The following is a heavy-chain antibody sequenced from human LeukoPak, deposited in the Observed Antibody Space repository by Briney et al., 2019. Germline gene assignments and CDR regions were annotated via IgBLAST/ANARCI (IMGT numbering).Heavy chain of an antibody. CDR2: INSDGYST. V-gene: IGHV3-74*01. J-gene: IGHJ5*02. CDR3: ARDNGFSLFAT. CDR1: GFTITPYW. D-gene: IGHD5-18*01. Sequence: GGSLRLSCAASGFTITPYWMHWVRQVPGKGLVWVSRINSDGYSTNYADSVKGRFTISRDNAKNTLYLQIYNLRADDTAVYYCARDNGFSLFATWGPGTLVTVSS.